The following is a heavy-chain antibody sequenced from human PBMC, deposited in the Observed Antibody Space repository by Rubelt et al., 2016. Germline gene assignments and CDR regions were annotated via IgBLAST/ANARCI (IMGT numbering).Heavy chain of an antibody. CDR2: IKSKTEGGTT. Sequence: EVQLVESGGGLVKPGGSLRLSCAASGFTFSNAWMSWVRQAPGKGLEWVGRIKSKTEGGTTDYAEPVKGRFTISRDDSKNTLYLQMNSLKTEDTAVYYCENSPSDTSSVAVGCLAQDF. CDR3: ENSPSDTSSVAVGCLAQDF. D-gene: IGHD6-25*01. J-gene: IGHJ2*01. CDR1: GFTFSNAW. V-gene: IGHV3-15*01.